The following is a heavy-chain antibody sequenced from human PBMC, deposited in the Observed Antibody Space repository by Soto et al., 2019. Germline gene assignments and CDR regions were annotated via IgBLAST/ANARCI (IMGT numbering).Heavy chain of an antibody. CDR3: ARHPERIAEIGWFDP. CDR1: GFIFSSYS. Sequence: PGGSLRLSCAASGFIFSSYSMNWVRQAPGKGLEWVSYIRTSPSTIYYADSVKGRFTISRDNAKNSLYLQMNSLRAEDTAVYYCARHPERIAEIGWFDPWGQGTLVTVSS. D-gene: IGHD6-13*01. V-gene: IGHV3-48*01. J-gene: IGHJ5*02. CDR2: IRTSPSTI.